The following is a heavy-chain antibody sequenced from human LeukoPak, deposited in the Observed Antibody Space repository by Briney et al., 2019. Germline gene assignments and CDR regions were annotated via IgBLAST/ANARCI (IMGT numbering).Heavy chain of an antibody. V-gene: IGHV1-8*01. D-gene: IGHD5-18*01. Sequence: ASVKVSCKASGYTFTSYDINWVRQATGQGLEWMGWMNPNGGNTGYAQRFQGRVTMTRNTSISTAYMELSSLRSEDTAVYYCAIPRGYSYGSYYMDVWGKGTTVTVSS. CDR1: GYTFTSYD. CDR3: AIPRGYSYGSYYMDV. J-gene: IGHJ6*03. CDR2: MNPNGGNT.